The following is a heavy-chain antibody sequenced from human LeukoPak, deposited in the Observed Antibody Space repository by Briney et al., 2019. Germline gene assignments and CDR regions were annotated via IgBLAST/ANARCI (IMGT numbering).Heavy chain of an antibody. V-gene: IGHV3-23*01. CDR1: GFTFSSYA. Sequence: GGSLRLSCAASGFTFSSYAMSWVRQAPGKGLEWVSAISGSGGSTYYADSVKGRFTISRDNSKNTLYLQMNGLRPEDTALYYCSTDPRLLIYWGHGTLVTVSS. D-gene: IGHD2-8*01. CDR3: STDPRLLIY. J-gene: IGHJ4*01. CDR2: ISGSGGST.